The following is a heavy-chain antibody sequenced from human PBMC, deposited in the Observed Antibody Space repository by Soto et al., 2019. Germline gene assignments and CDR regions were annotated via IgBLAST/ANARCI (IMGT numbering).Heavy chain of an antibody. Sequence: GGSLRLSCAASGFTISNYGMHWVRQAPGKGLEWVAVISYDGTITYYADSVKGRFTISRDNSKNTLYLQMNSLRTEDTAVYYCATTRVGPCSSSICFSGIFDGMHVWGQGPTVTLS. J-gene: IGHJ6*02. D-gene: IGHD2-2*01. CDR2: ISYDGTIT. CDR1: GFTISNYG. CDR3: ATTRVGPCSSSICFSGIFDGMHV. V-gene: IGHV3-30-3*01.